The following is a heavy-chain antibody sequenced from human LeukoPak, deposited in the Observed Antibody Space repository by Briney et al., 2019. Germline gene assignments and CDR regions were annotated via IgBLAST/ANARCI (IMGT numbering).Heavy chain of an antibody. CDR3: ARAYSSSLFDYYYYYMYV. Sequence: ASVKVSCKASGYTFTGYYMHWVRQAPGQGLEWMGWINPNSGGTNYAQKFQGRVTMTRDTSISTAYMELSRLRSDDTAVYYCARAYSSSLFDYYYYYMYVWGKGTTVTVSS. CDR1: GYTFTGYY. CDR2: INPNSGGT. V-gene: IGHV1-2*02. D-gene: IGHD6-6*01. J-gene: IGHJ6*03.